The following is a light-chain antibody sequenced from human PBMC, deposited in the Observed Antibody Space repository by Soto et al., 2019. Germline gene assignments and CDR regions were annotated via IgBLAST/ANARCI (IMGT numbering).Light chain of an antibody. CDR1: QSVSSN. V-gene: IGKV3-15*01. J-gene: IGKJ2*01. CDR3: QQYNNWLYT. CDR2: GAS. Sequence: EIVMTQSPATLSVSPGERATLSCRASQSVSSNLAWYQQKPGQAPRLLIYGASTRATGIPARFSGSGSGTEFPLTISSLQSEDVEVYYCQQYNNWLYTFGQGTKLEIK.